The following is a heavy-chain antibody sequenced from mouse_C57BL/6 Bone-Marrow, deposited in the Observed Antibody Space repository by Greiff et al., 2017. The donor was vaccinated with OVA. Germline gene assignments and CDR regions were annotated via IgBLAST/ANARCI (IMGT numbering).Heavy chain of an antibody. Sequence: VQLQQSGAELVRPGASVTLSCKASGYTFTDYEMHWVKQTPVHGLEWIGAIDPETGGTAYNQKFKGKAILTADKSSSTAYMELRSLTSEDSAVYYGTDYYYGSSFWGQGTTLTVSS. D-gene: IGHD1-1*01. CDR3: TDYYYGSSF. J-gene: IGHJ2*01. V-gene: IGHV1-15*01. CDR2: IDPETGGT. CDR1: GYTFTDYE.